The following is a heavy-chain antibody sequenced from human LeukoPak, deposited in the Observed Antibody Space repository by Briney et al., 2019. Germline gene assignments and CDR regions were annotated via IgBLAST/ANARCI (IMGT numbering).Heavy chain of an antibody. CDR3: ARRPRDCSSTSCYEGWFDP. CDR2: IYHSGST. D-gene: IGHD2-2*01. CDR1: GGSISSSNW. V-gene: IGHV4-4*02. Sequence: PSGTLSLTCAVSGGSISSSNWWSWVRQPPGKGLEWIGEIYHSGSTNYNPSLKSRVTISVDKSKNQFSLKLSSVTAADTAVYYCARRPRDCSSTSCYEGWFDPWGQGTLVTVSS. J-gene: IGHJ5*02.